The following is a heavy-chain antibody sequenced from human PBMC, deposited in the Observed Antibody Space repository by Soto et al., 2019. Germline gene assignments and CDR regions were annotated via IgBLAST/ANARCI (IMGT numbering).Heavy chain of an antibody. CDR2: FSGSGGST. V-gene: IGHV3-23*01. Sequence: EVQLLESGGGLVQPGGSLRLSCAASGFTFSSYAMSWFRQAPGKGLEWVSAFSGSGGSTYYADSVKGRFTISRDNSKNTLYLQMNSLRAEDTAVYYCAKALEYSSSHYYYYYYMDVWGKGTTVTVSS. J-gene: IGHJ6*03. CDR3: AKALEYSSSHYYYYYYMDV. D-gene: IGHD6-6*01. CDR1: GFTFSSYA.